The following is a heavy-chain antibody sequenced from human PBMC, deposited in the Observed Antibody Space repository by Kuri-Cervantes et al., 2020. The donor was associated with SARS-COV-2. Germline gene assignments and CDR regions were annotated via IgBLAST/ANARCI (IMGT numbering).Heavy chain of an antibody. V-gene: IGHV4-34*01. CDR1: GGSFSGYY. CDR2: INHSGST. D-gene: IGHD3-22*01. CDR3: ARGTHYFDSTTYWSTGWV. Sequence: GSLRLSCAVYGGSFSGYYWSWIRQPPGKGLEWIGEINHSGSTNYNPSLKSRVTISVDTSKNQFSLKLSSVTAADTAVYYCARGTHYFDSTTYWSTGWVWGQGTLVTVSS. J-gene: IGHJ4*02.